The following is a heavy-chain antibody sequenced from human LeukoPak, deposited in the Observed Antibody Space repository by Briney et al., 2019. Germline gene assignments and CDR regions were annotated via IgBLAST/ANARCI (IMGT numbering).Heavy chain of an antibody. CDR3: ARSPRTILLLDP. Sequence: SETLSLTCTVSGGSISSSSYYWGWIRQPPGKGLEWIGSIYYSGSTYYNPSLKSRVTISVDTSKNQFSLKLSSVTAADTAVYYCARSPRTILLLDPWGQGTLVTVSS. D-gene: IGHD3-10*01. CDR2: IYYSGST. CDR1: GGSISSSSYY. V-gene: IGHV4-39*07. J-gene: IGHJ5*02.